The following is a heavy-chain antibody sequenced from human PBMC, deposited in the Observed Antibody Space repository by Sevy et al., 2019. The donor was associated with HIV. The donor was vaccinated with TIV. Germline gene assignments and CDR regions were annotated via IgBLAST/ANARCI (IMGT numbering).Heavy chain of an antibody. CDR1: GVSVSSDTYY. D-gene: IGHD3-22*01. CDR2: VYHTGST. J-gene: IGHJ4*02. V-gene: IGHV4-61*01. Sequence: SETLSLTCAVSGVSVSSDTYYWSWIRQPPGKGLEWIGYVYHTGSTNYSPSFKSRVTISVDTSKNQFSLRLFSVAAADTAVYYCAREPYFFDKSGYYWDDWGQGALVTVSS. CDR3: AREPYFFDKSGYYWDD.